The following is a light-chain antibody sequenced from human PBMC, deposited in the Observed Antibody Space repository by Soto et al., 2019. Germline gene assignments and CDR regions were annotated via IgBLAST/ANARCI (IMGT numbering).Light chain of an antibody. CDR3: SSYTSSTTLYV. Sequence: SALPQPASVSGSPGQSITISCTGTSSDVGGYNYVSWYQQHPGKAPKLMIYEVTTRPSGVSDRFSGSPSGNTASLPISGLQAEDEADYYCSSYTSSTTLYVCGTGTKVNV. V-gene: IGLV2-14*01. J-gene: IGLJ1*01. CDR2: EVT. CDR1: SSDVGGYNY.